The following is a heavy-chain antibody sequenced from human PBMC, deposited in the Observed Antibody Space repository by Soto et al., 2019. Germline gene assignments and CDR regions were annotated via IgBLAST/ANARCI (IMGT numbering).Heavy chain of an antibody. D-gene: IGHD1-26*01. CDR3: ARDDSGSYYGSWFDP. Sequence: QVQLVQSGAEVKKPGASVKVSCKASGYTFTSYGISWVRQAPGQGLEWMGWISAYNVNTNYAQKHQGSVTMTTDTSTSTAYMELRSLRSDDTAVYYCARDDSGSYYGSWFDPWGQGTLVTVSS. CDR1: GYTFTSYG. J-gene: IGHJ5*02. V-gene: IGHV1-18*01. CDR2: ISAYNVNT.